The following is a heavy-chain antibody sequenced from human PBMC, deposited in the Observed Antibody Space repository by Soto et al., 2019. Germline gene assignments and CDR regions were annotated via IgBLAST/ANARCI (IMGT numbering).Heavy chain of an antibody. CDR1: GFTFSSYE. Sequence: GGSLRLSCAASGFTFSSYEMNWVRQAPGKGLEWVSYVSSSGTTIYYADSVKGRFTISRDNAKNSLSLQMNSLRAEGTAVYYCAREHSSGYYYYGMDVWGQGTTVTVSS. CDR3: AREHSSGYYYYGMDV. D-gene: IGHD6-19*01. CDR2: VSSSGTTI. V-gene: IGHV3-48*03. J-gene: IGHJ6*02.